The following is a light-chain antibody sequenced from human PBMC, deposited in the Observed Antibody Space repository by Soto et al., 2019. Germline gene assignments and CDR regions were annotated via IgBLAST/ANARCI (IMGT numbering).Light chain of an antibody. J-gene: IGLJ1*01. CDR3: SSYASSISYV. V-gene: IGLV2-14*01. CDR2: EVT. CDR1: SSDVGGYNH. Sequence: QSVLTQPASVSGSPGQSITISCTGTSSDVGGYNHVSWYQIHPGKAPKLIIYEVTSRPSGVSYRFSGSKSGNSASLTISGLQAEDEADYYCSSYASSISYVFGGGTKLTVL.